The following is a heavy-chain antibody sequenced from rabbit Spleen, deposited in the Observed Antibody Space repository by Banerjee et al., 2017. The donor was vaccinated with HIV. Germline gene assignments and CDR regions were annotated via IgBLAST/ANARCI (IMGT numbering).Heavy chain of an antibody. Sequence: QEQLVEYGGDLVQPEGSLTLTCKASGLDFSSSYWICWVRQAPGKGLEWISCIAGSSSGFTYSATWAKGRFTISKPSSTTVTLQMTSLTAADTAAYFCARDLTGIIGWNFYLWGQGTLVTVS. CDR3: ARDLTGIIGWNFYL. J-gene: IGHJ4*01. CDR1: GLDFSSSYW. CDR2: IAGSSSGFT. V-gene: IGHV1S45*01. D-gene: IGHD1-1*01.